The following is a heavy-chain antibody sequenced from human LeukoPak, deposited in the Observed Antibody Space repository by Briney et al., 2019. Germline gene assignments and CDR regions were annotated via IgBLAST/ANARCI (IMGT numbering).Heavy chain of an antibody. J-gene: IGHJ4*02. CDR3: ARDSDYSFDY. D-gene: IGHD4-11*01. CDR1: GFTFRDYS. CDR2: IGLSSRNT. V-gene: IGHV3-48*02. Sequence: GGSLRLSCVASGFTFRDYSMIWVRQAPGKGLEWLSYIGLSSRNTFYAESVEGRFTISSDNAKNSLYLQMNSLRDEDTAVYYCARDSDYSFDYWGQGTLVTVSS.